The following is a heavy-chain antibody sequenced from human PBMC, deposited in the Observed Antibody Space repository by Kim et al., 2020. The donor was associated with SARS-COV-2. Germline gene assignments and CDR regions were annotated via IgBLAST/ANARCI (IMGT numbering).Heavy chain of an antibody. CDR3: ARHAGIATGFSY. J-gene: IGHJ4*02. D-gene: IGHD6-13*01. CDR2: IFYSGTT. CDR1: GGSISTTTYY. V-gene: IGHV4-39*01. Sequence: SETLSLTCTVSGGSISTTTYYWGWIRQPPGKGLEWIGSIFYSGTTYYNPSLKSRLTISLHASKNHFSLKLTSVAAADTAVYYCARHAGIATGFSYWGQGILVTVSS.